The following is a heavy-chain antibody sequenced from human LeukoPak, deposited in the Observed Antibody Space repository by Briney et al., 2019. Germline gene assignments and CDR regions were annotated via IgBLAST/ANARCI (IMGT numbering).Heavy chain of an antibody. CDR2: ISGSGFST. Sequence: GGSLRLSCAASGFTFSSYGMSWVRQAPGKGLEWVSGISGSGFSTFYADSVKGRFTISRDNSKNTLYLQMHSLRVEDTAVYYCARARKYNGNPNWIDLWGQGVLVTVSS. CDR3: ARARKYNGNPNWIDL. CDR1: GFTFSSYG. V-gene: IGHV3-23*01. D-gene: IGHD2-8*01. J-gene: IGHJ5*02.